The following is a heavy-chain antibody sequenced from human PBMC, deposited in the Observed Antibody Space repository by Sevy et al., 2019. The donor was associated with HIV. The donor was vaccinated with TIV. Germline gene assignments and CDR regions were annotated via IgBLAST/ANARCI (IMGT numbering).Heavy chain of an antibody. Sequence: SETLSLTCTVSGGSISSGGYYWSWIRQHPGKGLEWIGYIYYSGSTYYNPSLKSRVTISVDTSKYQFSLKLSSVTAADTAVYYCARSPYVPGFDYWGQGTLVTVSS. V-gene: IGHV4-31*03. J-gene: IGHJ4*02. D-gene: IGHD3-10*01. CDR2: IYYSGST. CDR1: GGSISSGGYY. CDR3: ARSPYVPGFDY.